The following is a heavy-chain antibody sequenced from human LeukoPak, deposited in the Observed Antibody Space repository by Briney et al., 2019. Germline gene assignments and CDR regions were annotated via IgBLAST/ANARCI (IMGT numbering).Heavy chain of an antibody. J-gene: IGHJ4*02. V-gene: IGHV3-23*01. D-gene: IGHD4-17*01. CDR3: AKDHEAKIHDYGDQFDY. CDR1: GFTFSSYE. CDR2: ISGSGDST. Sequence: GGSLRLSCAASGFTFSSYEMNWVRQAPGKGLEWVSSISGSGDSTNHADSVKGRFTISRDNSKNTLYLQMNSLRVEDTAVYYCAKDHEAKIHDYGDQFDYWGQGTLVTVSS.